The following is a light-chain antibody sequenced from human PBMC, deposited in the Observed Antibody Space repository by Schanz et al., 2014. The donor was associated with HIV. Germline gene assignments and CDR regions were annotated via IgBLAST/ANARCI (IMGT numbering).Light chain of an antibody. CDR1: SSNIGADYD. J-gene: IGLJ7*01. CDR2: DNT. CDR3: AAWDVLLNGPV. V-gene: IGLV1-40*01. Sequence: QSVLAQPPSVSGAPGQRVTISCTGSSSNIGADYDVHWYQLLPGTAPKLLIFDNTNRPSGVPARFSGSKSGTSASLAISGLQSEDEADYYCAAWDVLLNGPVFGGGTQLTVL.